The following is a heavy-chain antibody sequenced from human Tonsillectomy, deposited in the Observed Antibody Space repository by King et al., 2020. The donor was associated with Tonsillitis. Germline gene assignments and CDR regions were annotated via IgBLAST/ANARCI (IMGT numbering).Heavy chain of an antibody. V-gene: IGHV4-59*01. CDR1: GGSISRYY. CDR2: IDYSGST. D-gene: IGHD3-3*01. CDR3: ARDFGDFWSGNWFDP. J-gene: IGHJ5*02. Sequence: VQLQESGPGLVKPSETLSLTCIVSGGSISRYYWSWIRQSPGKGLEWIGYIDYSGSTNYNPSLKSRVTISVDTSNNPFSLKGSSVTAADTAVYYCARDFGDFWSGNWFDPWGQGTLVTVSS.